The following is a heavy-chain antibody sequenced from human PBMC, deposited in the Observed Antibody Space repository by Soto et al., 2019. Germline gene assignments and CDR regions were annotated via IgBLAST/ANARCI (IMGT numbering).Heavy chain of an antibody. CDR1: GGSISSGGYY. D-gene: IGHD3-10*01. J-gene: IGHJ6*02. V-gene: IGHV4-31*03. CDR3: ARELRFGEDYYGMDV. CDR2: IYYSGST. Sequence: QVQLQESGPGLVKPSQTLSLTCTVSGGSISSGGYYWSWIRQHPGKGLEWIGYIYYSGSTYYNPSLKSRVTISVDTSKNQFSLKMSSVPAADTAVYYCARELRFGEDYYGMDVWGQGTTVTVSS.